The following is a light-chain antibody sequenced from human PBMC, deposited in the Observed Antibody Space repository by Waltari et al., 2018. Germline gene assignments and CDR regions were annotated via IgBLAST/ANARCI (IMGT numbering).Light chain of an antibody. CDR1: QDISHY. J-gene: IGKJ4*01. CDR3: QQYDNVPR. V-gene: IGKV1-33*01. Sequence: SASVGDRVTITCHASQDISHYLNWYQQKRGRAPKLLISDVSNLQRGVPSRFSGSGSGTDFTFTISSLQPEDIATYYCQQYDNVPRFGGGTKVEIK. CDR2: DVS.